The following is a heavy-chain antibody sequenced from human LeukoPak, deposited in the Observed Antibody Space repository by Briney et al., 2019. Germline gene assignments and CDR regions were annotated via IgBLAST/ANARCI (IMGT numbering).Heavy chain of an antibody. CDR3: ARDGVAVAGYYFDY. Sequence: ASVKVSCKASGYTFTSYGISWVRQAPGQGLEWMGIINPSGGSTSYAQKFQGRVTMTRDTSTSTVYMELSSLRSEDTAVYYCARDGVAVAGYYFDYWGQGTLVTVSS. CDR1: GYTFTSYG. CDR2: INPSGGST. J-gene: IGHJ4*02. V-gene: IGHV1-46*01. D-gene: IGHD6-19*01.